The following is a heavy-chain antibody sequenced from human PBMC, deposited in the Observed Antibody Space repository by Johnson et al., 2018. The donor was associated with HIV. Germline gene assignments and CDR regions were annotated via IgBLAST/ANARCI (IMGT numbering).Heavy chain of an antibody. D-gene: IGHD4-23*01. Sequence: VKLVESGGGVVQPGRSLRLSCAASGFSFSSYAMHWVRQSPGKGLEWVAVISYDGSNEYYAESVKGRFTISRDNSKNTLHLQMNSLRAEDTAVYDCARGPRGVTPGGRAFEIWGQGTMVTVSS. V-gene: IGHV3-30*03. J-gene: IGHJ3*02. CDR2: ISYDGSNE. CDR1: GFSFSSYA. CDR3: ARGPRGVTPGGRAFEI.